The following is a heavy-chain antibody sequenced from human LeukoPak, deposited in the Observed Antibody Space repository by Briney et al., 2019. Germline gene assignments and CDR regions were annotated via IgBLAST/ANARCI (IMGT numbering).Heavy chain of an antibody. J-gene: IGHJ5*02. CDR3: AKERSITMIVVVMSGFDP. Sequence: GGSLRLSCAASGFTFSSYGMHWVRQAPGKGLEWVAFIRYDGSNKYYADSVKGRLTVSRDNSKNTLYLQMNSLRAEDTAVYYCAKERSITMIVVVMSGFDPWGQGTLVTVSS. V-gene: IGHV3-30*02. D-gene: IGHD3-22*01. CDR2: IRYDGSNK. CDR1: GFTFSSYG.